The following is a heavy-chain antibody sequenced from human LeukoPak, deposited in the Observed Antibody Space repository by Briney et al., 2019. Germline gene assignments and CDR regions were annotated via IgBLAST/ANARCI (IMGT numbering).Heavy chain of an antibody. CDR1: GGSFSGYY. CDR3: ARGRATDGNSNGMDV. D-gene: IGHD1-26*01. CDR2: INHSGST. J-gene: IGHJ6*02. V-gene: IGHV4-34*01. Sequence: SETLSLTCAVYGGSFSGYYWSWIRQPPGKGLEWIGEINHSGSTNYNPSLKSRVTISVDTSKNQFSLKLSSVTAADTAVYYCARGRATDGNSNGMDVWGQGTTVTVSS.